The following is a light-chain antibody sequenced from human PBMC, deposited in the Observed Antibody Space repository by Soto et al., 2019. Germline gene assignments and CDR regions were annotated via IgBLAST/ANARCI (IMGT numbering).Light chain of an antibody. Sequence: QSVLTQPRSASGSPGQSVTISCTGTSSDIGTYNAVSWYQQNPGKAPKLMIFDVTKRPSGVPDRFSGSKSGNTASLTISGLQAEDEADYYCLSYAGNYIYVFGTGTKVTVL. J-gene: IGLJ1*01. CDR2: DVT. V-gene: IGLV2-11*01. CDR1: SSDIGTYNA. CDR3: LSYAGNYIYV.